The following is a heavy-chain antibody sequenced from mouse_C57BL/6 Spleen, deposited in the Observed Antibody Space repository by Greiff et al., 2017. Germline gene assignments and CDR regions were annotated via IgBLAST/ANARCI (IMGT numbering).Heavy chain of an antibody. Sequence: EVQVVESGGGLVKPGGSLKLSCAASGFTFSDYGMHWVRQAPEKGLEWVAYISSGSSTIYYADTVKGRFTISRDNAKNTLFLQMTSLRSEDTAMYYCARNWDSYAMDYWGQGTSVTVSS. CDR3: ARNWDSYAMDY. CDR2: ISSGSSTI. CDR1: GFTFSDYG. V-gene: IGHV5-17*01. J-gene: IGHJ4*01.